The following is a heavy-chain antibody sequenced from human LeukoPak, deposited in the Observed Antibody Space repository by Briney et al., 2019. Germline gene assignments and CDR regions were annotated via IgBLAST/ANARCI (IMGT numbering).Heavy chain of an antibody. V-gene: IGHV4-4*02. CDR3: SRESGAFSPFGY. CDR2: ISLSGVT. J-gene: IGHJ4*02. Sequence: PSETLSLTCTVSGGSISSGDYCWSWVRQPPGQGLEWVGEISLSGVTNYNPSLKSRVTMSLDRSKNHLSLTLTSVTAADTAVYYCSRESGAFSPFGYWGQGTLVTVSS. CDR1: GGSISSGDYC. D-gene: IGHD1-26*01.